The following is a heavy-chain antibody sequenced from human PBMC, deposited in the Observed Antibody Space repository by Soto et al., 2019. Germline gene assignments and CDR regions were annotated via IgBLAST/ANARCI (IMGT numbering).Heavy chain of an antibody. J-gene: IGHJ6*02. CDR3: ARPRTSSDYYFYYGMDV. Sequence: VQLLESGGGLLQPGGSLRLSCAASGFTFSSYAMSWVRQAPGKGPEWVAVISYPGIDKYYADSVKGRFTISRDNSKNILYLQMDSLRAEDTALYYCARPRTSSDYYFYYGMDVWGQGTTVTVSS. V-gene: IGHV3-30-3*01. CDR2: ISYPGIDK. CDR1: GFTFSSYA.